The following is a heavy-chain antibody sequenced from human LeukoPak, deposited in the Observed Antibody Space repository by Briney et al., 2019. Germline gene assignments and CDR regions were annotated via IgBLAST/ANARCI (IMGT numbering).Heavy chain of an antibody. CDR3: ARGEMITFGGVIVISTFDI. CDR1: GYTFTGYY. CDR2: INPTSGGT. D-gene: IGHD3-16*02. V-gene: IGHV1-2*02. Sequence: ASVKVSCKTSGYTFTGYYIQWVRQAPGQGLEWMGYINPTSGGTNYAQEFQGKVTMTRDTSIGTAYMELSRLTSDDTAVYYCARGEMITFGGVIVISTFDIWGQGTMVTVSS. J-gene: IGHJ3*02.